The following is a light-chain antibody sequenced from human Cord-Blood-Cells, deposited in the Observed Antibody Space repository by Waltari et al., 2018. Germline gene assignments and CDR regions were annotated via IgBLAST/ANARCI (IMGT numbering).Light chain of an antibody. CDR3: QQRSNWPLT. Sequence: EIVLTQSPATLSLSPGDRATLSCRASQSVSSYLAWYQQKPGQAPRLLIYDASNRATGIPARFSGSGSGTDFTLTISSLEPEDFAVYYCQQRSNWPLTFGGGTREEIK. CDR2: DAS. CDR1: QSVSSY. V-gene: IGKV3-11*01. J-gene: IGKJ4*01.